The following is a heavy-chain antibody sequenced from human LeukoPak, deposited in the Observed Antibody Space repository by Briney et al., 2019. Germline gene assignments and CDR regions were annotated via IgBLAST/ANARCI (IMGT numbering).Heavy chain of an antibody. CDR1: LGSINNYY. Sequence: PSETLSLTCKVSLGSINNYYWSWIRQAAGKGLEWIGRIHKSGTTYYSPSLKTRVTMSIDTSKNQFSLQLSAVSAADTAIYYCARVFGGNSSDYWGQGTLVAVSS. V-gene: IGHV4-4*07. D-gene: IGHD4-23*01. CDR3: ARVFGGNSSDY. CDR2: IHKSGTT. J-gene: IGHJ4*02.